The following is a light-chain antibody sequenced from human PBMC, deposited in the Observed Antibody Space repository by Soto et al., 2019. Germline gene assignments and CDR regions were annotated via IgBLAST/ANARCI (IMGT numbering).Light chain of an antibody. Sequence: DLLMTQSPSSLSASVGDRVTIPCRASQSINTYLNWYQQKPGKAPKLLIYAASNLQSGVPSRFSGSGSGTDFTLTISSLQPEDFATYFCQQSYNTPRTFGQGTKVEI. CDR2: AAS. CDR1: QSINTY. CDR3: QQSYNTPRT. V-gene: IGKV1-39*01. J-gene: IGKJ1*01.